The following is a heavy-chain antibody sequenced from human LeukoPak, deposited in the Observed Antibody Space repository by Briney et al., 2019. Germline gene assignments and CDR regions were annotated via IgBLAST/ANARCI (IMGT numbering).Heavy chain of an antibody. J-gene: IGHJ4*02. D-gene: IGHD2-2*01. CDR3: AKDQQLQPFHY. CDR1: GFTFSSYS. Sequence: GGSLRLSCAASGFTFSSYSMNWVRQAPGKGLEWVSSISSSSSYIYYADSVKGRFTISRDNAKNSLYLQMNSLRAEDTSVYYCAKDQQLQPFHYWGQGTLVTVSS. V-gene: IGHV3-21*01. CDR2: ISSSSSYI.